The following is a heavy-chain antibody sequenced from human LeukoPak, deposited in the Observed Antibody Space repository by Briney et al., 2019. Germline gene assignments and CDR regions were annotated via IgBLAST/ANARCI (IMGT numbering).Heavy chain of an antibody. D-gene: IGHD2-2*01. V-gene: IGHV1-8*01. CDR2: MNPNSGNT. CDR1: GYTFPSYD. Sequence: ASVKVSCKASGYTFPSYDINWVRQATGQGLEWMGWMNPNSGNTGYAQKFQGRVTMTRNTSISTAYMELSSLRSEDTAVYYCARVRGCSSTSCYGFGYWGQGTLVTVSS. CDR3: ARVRGCSSTSCYGFGY. J-gene: IGHJ4*02.